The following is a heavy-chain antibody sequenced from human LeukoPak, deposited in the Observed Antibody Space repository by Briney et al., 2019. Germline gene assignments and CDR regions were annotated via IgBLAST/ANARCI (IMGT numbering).Heavy chain of an antibody. CDR2: IKQDGSEK. CDR3: AREDSYGAPDY. V-gene: IGHV3-7*03. D-gene: IGHD5-18*01. CDR1: GFTFSSYW. Sequence: PGGSLRLPCAASGFTFSSYWMSWVRQAPGKGLEWVANIKQDGSEKYYVDSVKGRFTISRDNAKNSLYLQMNSLRAEDTAVYYCAREDSYGAPDYWGQGTLVTVSS. J-gene: IGHJ4*02.